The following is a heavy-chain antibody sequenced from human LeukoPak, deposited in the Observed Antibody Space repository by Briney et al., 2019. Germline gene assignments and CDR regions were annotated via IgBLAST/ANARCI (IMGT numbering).Heavy chain of an antibody. D-gene: IGHD3-9*01. CDR2: IYTSGST. Sequence: SETLSLTCTVSGGSISSYYWSWIRQPPGKGLEWIGSIYTSGSTNYNPSLKSRVTMSVDTSKNQFSLKVSSVSAADTAVYYCARAWYYDILTGYEGGAFDIWGQGTMVTVSS. V-gene: IGHV4-4*07. J-gene: IGHJ3*02. CDR1: GGSISSYY. CDR3: ARAWYYDILTGYEGGAFDI.